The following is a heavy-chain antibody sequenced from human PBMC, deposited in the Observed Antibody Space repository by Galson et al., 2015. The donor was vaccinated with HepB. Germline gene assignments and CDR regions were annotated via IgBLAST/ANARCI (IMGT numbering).Heavy chain of an antibody. CDR3: AKKKGGVYVGRDDAFDI. D-gene: IGHD2-8*01. Sequence: SLRLSCAASGLTFSSYAMSWVRQAPGKGLEWVSAISGSGGSTYYADSVKGRFTISGDNSKNTLYLQMNSLRAEDTAVYYCAKKKGGVYVGRDDAFDIWGQGTMVTVSS. CDR1: GLTFSSYA. CDR2: ISGSGGST. V-gene: IGHV3-23*01. J-gene: IGHJ3*02.